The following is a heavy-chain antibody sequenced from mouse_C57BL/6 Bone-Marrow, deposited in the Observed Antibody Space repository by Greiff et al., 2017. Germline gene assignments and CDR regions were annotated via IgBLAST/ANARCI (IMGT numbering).Heavy chain of an antibody. J-gene: IGHJ4*01. CDR3: ARTPTTVGYAIDY. D-gene: IGHD1-1*01. V-gene: IGHV5-6*02. CDR1: GFTFSSYG. CDR2: ISSGGSYT. Sequence: EVKVVESGGDLVKPGGSLKLSCAASGFTFSSYGMSWVRQTPDKRLEWVATISSGGSYTYYPDSVRGRFTISRDNAKTTLYQQMSSLTSETTAMYYCARTPTTVGYAIDYWGQGTSVTVSA.